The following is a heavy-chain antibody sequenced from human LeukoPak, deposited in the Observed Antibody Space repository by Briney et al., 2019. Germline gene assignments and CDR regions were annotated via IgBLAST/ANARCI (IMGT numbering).Heavy chain of an antibody. V-gene: IGHV3-48*03. D-gene: IGHD3-10*02. J-gene: IGHJ6*04. CDR3: AELGITMIGGV. CDR1: GFTFSSYE. CDR2: ISSSGSTI. Sequence: GGSLRLFCAASGFTFSSYEMNWVRQAPGKGLEWVSYISSSGSTIYYADSVKGRFTISRGNAKNSLYLQMNSLGAEDTAVYYCAELGITMIGGVWGKGTTVTISS.